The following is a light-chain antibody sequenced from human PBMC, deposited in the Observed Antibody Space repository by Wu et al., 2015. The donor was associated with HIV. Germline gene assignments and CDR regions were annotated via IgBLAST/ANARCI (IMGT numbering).Light chain of an antibody. CDR1: QNVSSNF. V-gene: IGKV3-20*01. Sequence: EIVLTQSPATLSLSPGERATLSCRASQNVSSNFLAWYQQKPGQAPRLLVYGTSSRATGIPDRFSNSGSGTDFFLTISSLEPEDFAVYYCQQFGGSRGSFGPGTKVEIK. CDR3: QQFGGSRGS. J-gene: IGKJ1*01. CDR2: GTS.